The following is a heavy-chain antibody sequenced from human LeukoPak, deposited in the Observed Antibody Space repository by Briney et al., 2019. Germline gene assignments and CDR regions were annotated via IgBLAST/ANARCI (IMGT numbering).Heavy chain of an antibody. D-gene: IGHD2-2*02. CDR3: AKGDQPLLYGGAFDY. J-gene: IGHJ4*02. Sequence: GGSLRLSWASSGFTFSRYVLTWVRQAPGKGLEWVSAIGVSGGSTFYADSVKGRFTISRDNSKNTLYLLMNNLRAEDAAVYYCAKGDQPLLYGGAFDYWGQGTLVTVSS. CDR2: IGVSGGST. CDR1: GFTFSRYV. V-gene: IGHV3-23*01.